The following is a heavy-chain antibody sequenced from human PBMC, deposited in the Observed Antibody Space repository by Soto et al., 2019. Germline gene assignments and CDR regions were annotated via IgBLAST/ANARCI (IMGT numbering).Heavy chain of an antibody. CDR3: ARGNHMTTVTTDYYYYGTDV. CDR2: MNPTSGNT. V-gene: IGHV1-8*01. Sequence: QLQLVQSGAEVKKPGASVKVSCKASGYTFTSYDINWVRQATGQGLEWMGWMNPTSGNTGSAQKFQVRLTMTSNTAIGTAYMELSSLRSEDTAVYYCARGNHMTTVTTDYYYYGTDVWGQETTVTVSS. D-gene: IGHD4-17*01. CDR1: GYTFTSYD. J-gene: IGHJ6*02.